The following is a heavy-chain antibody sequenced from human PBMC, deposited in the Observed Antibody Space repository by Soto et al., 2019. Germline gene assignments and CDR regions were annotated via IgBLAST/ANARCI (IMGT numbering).Heavy chain of an antibody. CDR2: IIPILGIA. CDR1: GGTFSSYT. J-gene: IGHJ6*02. Sequence: SVKVSCKASGGTFSSYTISWVRQAPGQGLEWMGRIIPILGIANYAQKFQGRVTITADKSTSTAYMELSSLRSEDTAVYYCARDPYIVVVPAASRYGYYYYGMDVWGQGTTVTVSS. V-gene: IGHV1-69*04. CDR3: ARDPYIVVVPAASRYGYYYYGMDV. D-gene: IGHD2-2*01.